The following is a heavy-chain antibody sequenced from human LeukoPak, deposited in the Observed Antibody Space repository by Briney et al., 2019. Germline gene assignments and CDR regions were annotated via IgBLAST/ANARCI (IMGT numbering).Heavy chain of an antibody. Sequence: GGSLRLSCAASGFTFSSYSMNWVRQAPGKGLEWVSYISSSSSTIYYADSVKGRLTISRDNSKNTLYLQMNSLRAEDTAVYYCAKVTGGDMITYGGLDYWGQGTLVTVSS. J-gene: IGHJ4*02. CDR1: GFTFSSYS. D-gene: IGHD3-16*01. V-gene: IGHV3-48*01. CDR2: ISSSSSTI. CDR3: AKVTGGDMITYGGLDY.